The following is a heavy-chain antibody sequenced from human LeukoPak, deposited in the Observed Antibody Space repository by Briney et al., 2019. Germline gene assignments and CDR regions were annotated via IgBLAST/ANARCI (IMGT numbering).Heavy chain of an antibody. V-gene: IGHV3-48*01. CDR1: GFTLSSYS. D-gene: IGHD6-19*01. J-gene: IGHJ4*02. CDR3: ARDMLAGTHDY. Sequence: PGRSLRLSCAASGFTLSSYSMNWVRQAPGKGLEWVSYISSSSSTIYYADSVKGRFTISRDNAKNSLYLQMNSLRAEDTAVYYCARDMLAGTHDYWGQGTLVTVSS. CDR2: ISSSSSTI.